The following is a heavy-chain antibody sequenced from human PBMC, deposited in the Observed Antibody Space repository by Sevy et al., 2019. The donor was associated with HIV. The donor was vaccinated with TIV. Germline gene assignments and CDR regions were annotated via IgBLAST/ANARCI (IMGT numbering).Heavy chain of an antibody. CDR2: FDPDHGEP. V-gene: IGHV1-24*01. Sequence: ASVKVSCKVSGDAIIDSFIHWLRQAPGKGLEWMGGFDPDHGEPNYAEDFQGRVTMTEDTSAKTAFMHLSNLRSGDTAVYYCARVSGDDYSRFNFWGQGTLVTVSS. CDR1: GDAIIDSF. D-gene: IGHD6-13*01. J-gene: IGHJ4*02. CDR3: ARVSGDDYSRFNF.